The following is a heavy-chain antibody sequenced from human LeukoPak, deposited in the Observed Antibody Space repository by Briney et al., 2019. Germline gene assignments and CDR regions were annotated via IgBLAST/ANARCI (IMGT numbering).Heavy chain of an antibody. D-gene: IGHD3-16*01. Sequence: SETLSLTCTVSGGSISSTYYYWGWIRQPPGKGLEWIGNFHYSGSNSYNPSLKSRVTISVDTSKNQFSLRLCPVTAADTAVYYCARQVTFGYAYAYYFDYWGQGTLVTVSS. CDR3: ARQVTFGYAYAYYFDY. CDR1: GGSISSTYYY. J-gene: IGHJ4*02. V-gene: IGHV4-39*01. CDR2: FHYSGSN.